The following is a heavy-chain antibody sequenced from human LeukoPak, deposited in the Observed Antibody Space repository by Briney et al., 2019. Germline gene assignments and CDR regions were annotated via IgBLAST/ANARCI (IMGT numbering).Heavy chain of an antibody. Sequence: SETLSLTCSVSGDSINSYYWSWIRQSPGKGLEWIGYLYHTGSTRFNPSLGSRVTISVDTSQKQFSLRLTSVTAADTAVYYCAREGYYYDSSGYYYRWFDPWGQGTLVTVSS. CDR2: LYHTGST. CDR1: GDSINSYY. V-gene: IGHV4-59*08. CDR3: AREGYYYDSSGYYYRWFDP. D-gene: IGHD3-22*01. J-gene: IGHJ5*02.